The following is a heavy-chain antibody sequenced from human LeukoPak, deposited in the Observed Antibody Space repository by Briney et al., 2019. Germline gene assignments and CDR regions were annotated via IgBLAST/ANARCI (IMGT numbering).Heavy chain of an antibody. J-gene: IGHJ5*02. V-gene: IGHV3-23*01. CDR2: ISGSGGST. CDR3: AKDLPATGYNWNVIPWFDP. D-gene: IGHD1-1*01. Sequence: GGSLRLSCAASGFTFSSYAMSWVRQAPGKGLEWVSAISGSGGSTYYADSVKGRFTTSRDNSKNTLYLQMNSLRAEDTAVYYCAKDLPATGYNWNVIPWFDPWGQGTLVTVSS. CDR1: GFTFSSYA.